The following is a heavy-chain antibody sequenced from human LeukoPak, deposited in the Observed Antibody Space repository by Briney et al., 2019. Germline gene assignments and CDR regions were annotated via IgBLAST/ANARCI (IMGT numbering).Heavy chain of an antibody. D-gene: IGHD6-6*01. J-gene: IGHJ4*02. CDR1: GFTFSSYA. CDR3: AKDPMGDSNPSRDY. V-gene: IGHV3-23*01. CDR2: ISGSGGST. Sequence: GGSLRLSCAASGFTFSSYAMSWVRQAPGKGLEWVSAISGSGGSTYYADSVKGRFTISRDNSKNTLYLQMNSLRAEDTAVYYCAKDPMGDSNPSRDYWGQGTLVTVSS.